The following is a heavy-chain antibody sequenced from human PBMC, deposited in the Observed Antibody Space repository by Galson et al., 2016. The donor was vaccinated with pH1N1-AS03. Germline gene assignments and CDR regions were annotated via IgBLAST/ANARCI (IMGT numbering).Heavy chain of an antibody. V-gene: IGHV3-30-3*01. Sequence: SLRLSCAASGFTFSDFAMHWVRQAPGKGLDWVAVISYDGSSKYYEDSVKGRFTISRDSSKNTLYLQMNSLRPEDTAMYYCARDYIVGATRGAGTFDVWGQGTMVTVSS. CDR3: ARDYIVGATRGAGTFDV. J-gene: IGHJ3*01. D-gene: IGHD1-26*01. CDR2: ISYDGSSK. CDR1: GFTFSDFA.